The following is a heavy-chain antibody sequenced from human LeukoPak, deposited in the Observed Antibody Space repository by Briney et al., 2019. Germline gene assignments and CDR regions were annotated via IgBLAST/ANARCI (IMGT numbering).Heavy chain of an antibody. CDR3: ARPRRTYSSGQLYFDY. CDR1: GGSFSGYY. Sequence: SETLSLTCAVYGGSFSGYYWSWIRQPPGKGLEWIGEINHSGSINYNPSLKSRVTISVDTSKNQFSLKLSSVTAADTAVYYCARPRRTYSSGQLYFDYWGQGTLVTVSS. V-gene: IGHV4-34*01. CDR2: INHSGSI. J-gene: IGHJ4*02. D-gene: IGHD6-19*01.